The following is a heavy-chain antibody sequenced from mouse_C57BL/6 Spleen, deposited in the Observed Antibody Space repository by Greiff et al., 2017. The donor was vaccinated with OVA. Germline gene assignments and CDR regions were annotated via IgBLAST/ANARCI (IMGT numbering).Heavy chain of an antibody. V-gene: IGHV1-82*01. J-gene: IGHJ2*01. Sequence: QVQLQQSGPELVKPGASVKISCKASGYAFSSSWMNWVKQRPGKGLEWIGRIYPGDGDPNYNGKFKGKATLTADKSSSTAYMQLSSLTSEDSAVYFCAREYVFDGYYFDYWGQGTTLTVSS. CDR3: AREYVFDGYYFDY. CDR2: IYPGDGDP. D-gene: IGHD5-2*01. CDR1: GYAFSSSW.